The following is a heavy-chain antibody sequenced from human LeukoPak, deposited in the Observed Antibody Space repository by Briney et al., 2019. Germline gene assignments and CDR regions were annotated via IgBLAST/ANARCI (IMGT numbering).Heavy chain of an antibody. CDR1: GYTFTSYG. CDR3: ARDPNYYGSGGRMNWFDS. Sequence: ASVKVSCKASGYTFTSYGISWVRQAPGQGLEWMGWISTYNGNTNYAQKLQGRVTMTKDTSMSTVYMELRSLRSDDTAVYYCARDPNYYGSGGRMNWFDSWGQGTLVTVSS. D-gene: IGHD3-10*01. CDR2: ISTYNGNT. J-gene: IGHJ5*01. V-gene: IGHV1-18*01.